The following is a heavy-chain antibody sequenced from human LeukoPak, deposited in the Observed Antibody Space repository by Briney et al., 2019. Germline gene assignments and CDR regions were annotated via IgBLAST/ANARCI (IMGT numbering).Heavy chain of an antibody. CDR1: GFTFSSYA. Sequence: PGGSLRLSCAASGFTFSSYAMSWVRQAPGKGLEWVSAISGSGGSTYYADSVKGRFTISRDNSKNTLYLQMNSLRAEDTAVYYCAKDRGITMVQPNWFDPWGQGTLVTVSS. CDR3: AKDRGITMVQPNWFDP. V-gene: IGHV3-23*01. D-gene: IGHD3-10*01. CDR2: ISGSGGST. J-gene: IGHJ5*02.